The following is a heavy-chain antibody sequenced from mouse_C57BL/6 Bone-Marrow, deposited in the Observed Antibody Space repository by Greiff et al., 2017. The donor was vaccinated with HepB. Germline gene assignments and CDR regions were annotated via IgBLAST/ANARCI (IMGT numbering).Heavy chain of an antibody. CDR3: TRRIYYGSKRYFDV. CDR1: GFTFSDAW. CDR2: IRNKANNHAT. D-gene: IGHD1-1*01. V-gene: IGHV6-6*01. Sequence: EVQLQQSGGGLVQPGGSMKLSCAASGFTFSDAWMDWVRQSPEKGLEWVAEIRNKANNHATYYAESVKGRFTISRDDSKSSVYLQMNSLRAEDTGIYYCTRRIYYGSKRYFDVWGTGTTVTVSS. J-gene: IGHJ1*03.